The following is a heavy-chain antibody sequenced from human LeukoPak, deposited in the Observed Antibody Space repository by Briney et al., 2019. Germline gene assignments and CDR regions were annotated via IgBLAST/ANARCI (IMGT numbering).Heavy chain of an antibody. CDR1: GCSISSYY. CDR3: AREREDDAFDI. Sequence: SETLSLTCTVSGCSISSYYWSWIRQPPGKGLEWIGYIYYSGSTNYNPSLKSRVTISVDTSKNQFSLKLSSVTAADTAVYYCAREREDDAFDIWGQGTMVTVSS. V-gene: IGHV4-59*01. J-gene: IGHJ3*02. CDR2: IYYSGST. D-gene: IGHD5-24*01.